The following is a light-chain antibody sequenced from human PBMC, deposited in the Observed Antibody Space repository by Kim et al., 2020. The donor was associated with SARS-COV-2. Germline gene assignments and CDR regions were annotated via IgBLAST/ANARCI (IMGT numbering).Light chain of an antibody. CDR3: QVWESSSDHPV. CDR2: YYS. CDR1: KMGSKS. V-gene: IGLV3-21*01. Sequence: ARRKTSRITGGGNKMGSKSELGYQHQPGPAPALVIYYYSDGPPGIPEGFSGSGSENTATRTISRVEVGDEADYYCQVWESSSDHPVFGGGTQLTVL. J-gene: IGLJ3*02.